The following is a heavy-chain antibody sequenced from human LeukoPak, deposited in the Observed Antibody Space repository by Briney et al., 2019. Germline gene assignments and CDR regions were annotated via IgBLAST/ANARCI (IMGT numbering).Heavy chain of an antibody. CDR1: GGSISSYY. CDR3: ARVPSSGWYTRRYYYYYMDV. V-gene: IGHV4-59*01. Sequence: SETLSLTCTASGGSISSYYWSWIRQPPGKGLEWIGYIYYSGSTNYNPSLKSRVTISVDTSKNQFSLKLSSVTTADTAVYYCARVPSSGWYTRRYYYYYMDVWGKGTTVTVSS. D-gene: IGHD6-19*01. CDR2: IYYSGST. J-gene: IGHJ6*03.